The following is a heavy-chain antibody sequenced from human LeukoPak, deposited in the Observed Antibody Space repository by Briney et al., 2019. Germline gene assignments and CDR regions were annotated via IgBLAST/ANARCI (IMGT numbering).Heavy chain of an antibody. CDR2: ISSSSSTI. J-gene: IGHJ5*02. D-gene: IGHD3-10*01. Sequence: GGSLRLSCAASGFTFSSYGMHWVRQAPGKGLEWVSYISSSSSTIYYADSVKGRFTISRDNAKNSLYLQMNSLRAEDTAVYYCASSGTMVRGVGNWFDPWGQGTLVTVSS. V-gene: IGHV3-48*04. CDR1: GFTFSSYG. CDR3: ASSGTMVRGVGNWFDP.